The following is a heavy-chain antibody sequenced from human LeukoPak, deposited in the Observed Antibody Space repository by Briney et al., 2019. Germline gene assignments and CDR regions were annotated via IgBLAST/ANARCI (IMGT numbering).Heavy chain of an antibody. D-gene: IGHD3-3*01. J-gene: IGHJ4*02. CDR3: AKDLNYDFWSGLGN. Sequence: GGSLRLSCAASGFTFSSYAMNWVRQAPGKGLEWMAVISYDGTNKYYADSVKGRFTISRDNSKNTLYLQMNSLRAEDTAVYYCAKDLNYDFWSGLGNWGQGTLVTVSS. CDR1: GFTFSSYA. CDR2: ISYDGTNK. V-gene: IGHV3-30*18.